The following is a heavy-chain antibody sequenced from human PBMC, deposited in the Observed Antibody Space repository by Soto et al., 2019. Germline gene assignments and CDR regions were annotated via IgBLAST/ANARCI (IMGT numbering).Heavy chain of an antibody. CDR2: IIPIFGTA. V-gene: IGHV1-69*06. J-gene: IGHJ6*02. CDR1: GGTFSSYA. CDR3: ARDRGASISWYPADYYGMDV. D-gene: IGHD6-13*01. Sequence: QVQLVQSGAEVKKPGSSVKVSCKASGGTFSSYAISWVRQAPGQGLAWMGGIIPIFGTANYAQKFQGRVTITADKSTSTAYMELSSLRSEDTAVYYFARDRGASISWYPADYYGMDVWCQGTTVTVSS.